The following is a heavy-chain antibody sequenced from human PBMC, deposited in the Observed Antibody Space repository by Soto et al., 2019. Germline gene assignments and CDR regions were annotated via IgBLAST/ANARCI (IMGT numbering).Heavy chain of an antibody. D-gene: IGHD2-15*01. V-gene: IGHV3-74*01. CDR3: ARGACSGRSCFFGGTH. Sequence: EVHLAESGGGLVQPGGSLRLSCVASGFIFTDHWMHWVRQAPGKALVWVARINIGGTRVNYNDFVKGRFTISRDNAKDTLYLQMTSLVVDDTDVYYCARGACSGRSCFFGGTHWGQGTLVTVSS. J-gene: IGHJ4*02. CDR1: GFIFTDHW. CDR2: INIGGTRV.